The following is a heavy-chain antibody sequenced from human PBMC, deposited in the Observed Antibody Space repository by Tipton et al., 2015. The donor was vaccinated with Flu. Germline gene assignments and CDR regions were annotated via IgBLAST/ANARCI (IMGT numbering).Heavy chain of an antibody. CDR1: GFTLSSYW. J-gene: IGHJ4*02. Sequence: QLVQSGGGLVKPGGSLRLSCAASGFTLSSYWMSWVRQAPGKGLEWVANIKQDGSEKYYVDSVKGRFTISRDNAKNSLYLQMNSLRVEDTAVYYCVRAIAAAGSRWGQGTLVTVSS. CDR3: VRAIAAAGSR. D-gene: IGHD6-13*01. V-gene: IGHV3-7*01. CDR2: IKQDGSEK.